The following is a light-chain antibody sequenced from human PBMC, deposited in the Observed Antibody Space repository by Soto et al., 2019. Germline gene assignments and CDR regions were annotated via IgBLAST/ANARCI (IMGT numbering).Light chain of an antibody. V-gene: IGKV1-5*03. CDR3: QQYNNYWT. CDR2: KAT. Sequence: DIQMTQSPSTLSASVGDRVTITCRASQSISYWLAWYQQKPGKAPNLLIYKATSLESGVPSRFSGSGSGKELTITISSLQPDDFATYDCQQYNNYWTFGQGTKVEIK. J-gene: IGKJ1*01. CDR1: QSISYW.